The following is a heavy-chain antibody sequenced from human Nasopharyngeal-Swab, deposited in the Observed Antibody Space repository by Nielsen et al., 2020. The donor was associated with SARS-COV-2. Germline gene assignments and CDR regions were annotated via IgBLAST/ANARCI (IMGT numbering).Heavy chain of an antibody. CDR1: GFTFSSYA. D-gene: IGHD1-26*01. V-gene: IGHV3-23*01. Sequence: GGSLRLSCAASGFTFSSYAMSWVRQAPGKGLEWVSAISGSGGSTYYADSVKGRFTISRDNAKNSLYLQMNSLRAEDTAVYYCARDHVVGATGYYYYYYGMDVWGQGTTVTVSS. CDR2: ISGSGGST. CDR3: ARDHVVGATGYYYYYYGMDV. J-gene: IGHJ6*02.